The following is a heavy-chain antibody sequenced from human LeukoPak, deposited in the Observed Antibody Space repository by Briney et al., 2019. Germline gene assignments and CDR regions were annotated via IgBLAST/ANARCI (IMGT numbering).Heavy chain of an antibody. Sequence: GASVKVSCKASGYTFTSYYMHWVRQAPGQGLEWMGWISAYNGNTNYAQKLQGRVTMTTDTSTSTAYMELRSLRSDDTAVYYCARDRVYDYVWGSYRPLDYWGQGTLVTVSS. V-gene: IGHV1-18*04. CDR3: ARDRVYDYVWGSYRPLDY. CDR1: GYTFTSYY. J-gene: IGHJ4*02. CDR2: ISAYNGNT. D-gene: IGHD3-16*02.